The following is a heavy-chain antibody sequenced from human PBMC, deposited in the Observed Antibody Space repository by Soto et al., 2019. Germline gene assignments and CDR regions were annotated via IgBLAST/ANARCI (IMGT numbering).Heavy chain of an antibody. J-gene: IGHJ4*02. CDR3: VGVGYCSSTSCSPPSLDY. CDR1: GYTFTSYG. CDR2: ISAYNGNT. D-gene: IGHD2-2*01. V-gene: IGHV1-18*04. Sequence: GASVKVSCKASGYTFTSYGISWVRQAPGQGLEWMGWISAYNGNTNYAQKLQGRVTMTTDTSTSTAYMELRSLRSDDTAVYYCVGVGYCSSTSCSPPSLDYWGQGTLVTVSS.